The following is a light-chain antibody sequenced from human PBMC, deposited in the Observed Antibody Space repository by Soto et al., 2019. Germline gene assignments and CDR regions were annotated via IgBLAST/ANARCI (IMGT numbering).Light chain of an antibody. V-gene: IGLV2-14*01. CDR2: EVS. CDR3: DSQTQRKTVI. Sequence: QSVLTQPASVSGSPGQSITISCAGTSSDVGSSDYVSWFQQHPGTAPRLIIYEVSKRPLGISNRFSGSKSANTASLTISGLQAEDEGYYYCDSQTQRKTVIFGGGTKLTVL. CDR1: SSDVGSSDY. J-gene: IGLJ2*01.